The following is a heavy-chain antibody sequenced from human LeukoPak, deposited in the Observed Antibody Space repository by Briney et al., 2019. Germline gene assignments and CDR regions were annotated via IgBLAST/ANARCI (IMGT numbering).Heavy chain of an antibody. Sequence: SETLSLTCAVYGGSFSGYYWSWIRQPPGKGLEWIGEINHSGSTNYNPSLKSRVTISVDTSKNQFSLKLSSVTAEDTAVYYCARYTIYGSGKNWFDPWGQGTLVTVSS. J-gene: IGHJ5*02. CDR1: GGSFSGYY. V-gene: IGHV4-34*01. CDR2: INHSGST. CDR3: ARYTIYGSGKNWFDP. D-gene: IGHD3-10*01.